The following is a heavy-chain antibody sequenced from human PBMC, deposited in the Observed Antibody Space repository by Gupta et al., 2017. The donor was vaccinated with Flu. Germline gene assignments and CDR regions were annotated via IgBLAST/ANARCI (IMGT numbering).Heavy chain of an antibody. CDR1: GYTLTELS. J-gene: IGHJ3*02. CDR2: FDPEDGET. V-gene: IGHV1-24*01. CDR3: ATTPYYYDSSGYAFDI. Sequence: QVQLVQSGAEVKKPGASVKLSCKVSGYTLTELSMHWVRQAPGKGLEWMGGFDPEDGETIYAQKFQGRVTMTEDTSTDTAYMELSSLRSEDTAVYYCATTPYYYDSSGYAFDIWGQGTMVTVSS. D-gene: IGHD3-22*01.